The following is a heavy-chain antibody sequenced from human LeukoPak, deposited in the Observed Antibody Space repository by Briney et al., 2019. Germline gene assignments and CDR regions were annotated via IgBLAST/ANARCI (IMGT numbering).Heavy chain of an antibody. J-gene: IGHJ4*02. V-gene: IGHV4-38-2*02. CDR1: GYSISSGYY. CDR2: IYHSGNT. D-gene: IGHD3-10*01. CDR3: ARVGMVRGVTLYFDY. Sequence: PSETLSITCTVSGYSISSGYYWGWIRQPPGKGLEWIGSIYHSGNTYYNPSLKSRVTISVDTSKNQFSLKLNSVTAADTAVYYCARVGMVRGVTLYFDYWGQGTLVTVSS.